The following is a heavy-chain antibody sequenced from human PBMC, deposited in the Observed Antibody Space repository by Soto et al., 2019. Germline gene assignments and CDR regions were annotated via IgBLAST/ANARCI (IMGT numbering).Heavy chain of an antibody. J-gene: IGHJ3*02. V-gene: IGHV3-21*01. CDR3: GIGINGDYADTFDI. Sequence: EVQLVASGGGLVKPGESLRLSCAASGFSFSYYSMNWVRQAPGKGLEWVSSISGSSSYIYYGDSLKGRFTTSRHNAKNLLYLQLHSLSAEDTAVYYCGIGINGDYADTFDIWGQGTMVTVSS. D-gene: IGHD4-17*01. CDR1: GFSFSYYS. CDR2: ISGSSSYI.